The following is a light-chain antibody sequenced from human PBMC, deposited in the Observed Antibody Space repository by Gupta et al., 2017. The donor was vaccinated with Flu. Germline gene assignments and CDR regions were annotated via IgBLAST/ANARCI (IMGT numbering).Light chain of an antibody. J-gene: IGLJ3*02. Sequence: QSALTQPAPLSWFPGPSITISCTATTSDVGDSYHVSWYQQHPGKAPKLLIYEVTNRPSGVSPRFSGSKSGKTASLTISGLQTEDEADYYYNSYFNSSTPWVFGGGTKLTVL. CDR2: EVT. CDR1: TSDVGDSYH. V-gene: IGLV2-14*01. CDR3: NSYFNSSTPWV.